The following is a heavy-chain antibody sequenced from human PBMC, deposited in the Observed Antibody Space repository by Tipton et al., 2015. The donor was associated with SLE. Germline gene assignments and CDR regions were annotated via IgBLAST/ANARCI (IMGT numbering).Heavy chain of an antibody. J-gene: IGHJ4*02. V-gene: IGHV4-39*01. CDR3: ARQKTAVEITFDS. CDR1: GDAITNNNFY. CDR2: IFHLGMT. D-gene: IGHD2-21*02. Sequence: LRLSCTVSGDAITNNNFYWDWVRQPPGKGLEWIGSIFHLGMTYYNPSLESRVTLSVDTSKNQFSLKLTSVTAADTAVHYCARQKTAVEITFDSWGQGALVTVSS.